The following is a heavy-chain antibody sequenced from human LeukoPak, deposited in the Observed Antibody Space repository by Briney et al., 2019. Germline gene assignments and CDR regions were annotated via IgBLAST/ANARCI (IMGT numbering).Heavy chain of an antibody. CDR2: ISGSGGST. J-gene: IGHJ4*02. CDR3: AKGSGYSYGYFDY. V-gene: IGHV3-23*01. D-gene: IGHD5-18*01. Sequence: GGPLRLSCAASGFTLSSYAMSWVRQAPGKGLEWVSGISGSGGSTYYADSVKGRFTISRDNSKNTLYLQMNSLRAEDTAVYYCAKGSGYSYGYFDYWGQGTLVTVSS. CDR1: GFTLSSYA.